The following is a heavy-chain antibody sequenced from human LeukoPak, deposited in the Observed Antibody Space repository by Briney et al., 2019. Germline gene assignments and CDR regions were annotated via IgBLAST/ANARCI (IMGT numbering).Heavy chain of an antibody. CDR2: ISWDGGST. D-gene: IGHD2-15*01. V-gene: IGHV3-43*01. CDR1: GFTFDDYT. Sequence: GGSLRLSCAASGFTFDDYTMHWVRQAPGKGLEWVSLISWDGGSTYYADSVKGRFTISRDNAKNSLYLQMNSLRAEDTAVYYCARDSLVVVVAALFSFDCWGQGTLVTVSS. J-gene: IGHJ4*02. CDR3: ARDSLVVVVAALFSFDC.